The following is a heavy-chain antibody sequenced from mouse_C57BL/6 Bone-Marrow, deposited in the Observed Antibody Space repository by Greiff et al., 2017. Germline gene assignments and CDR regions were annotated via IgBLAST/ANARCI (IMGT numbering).Heavy chain of an antibody. CDR1: GYTFTSYW. D-gene: IGHD2-1*01. Sequence: QVQLQQPGAELVRPGSSVKLSCKASGYTFTSYWMHWVKQRPIQGLEWIGNIDPSDSETHYNQKFKDKATLTVDKSSSTAYMQLSSLTSEDSAVYYCAIYYGNRGGAMDYWGQGTSVTVSS. J-gene: IGHJ4*01. CDR2: IDPSDSET. V-gene: IGHV1-52*01. CDR3: AIYYGNRGGAMDY.